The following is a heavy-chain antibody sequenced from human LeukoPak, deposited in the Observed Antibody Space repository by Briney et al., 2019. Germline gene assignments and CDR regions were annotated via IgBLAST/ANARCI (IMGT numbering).Heavy chain of an antibody. Sequence: GGSLRLSCAASGFTFSSYGMHWVRQAPGKGLEWVAVIWYDGSNKYCADSVKGRFTISRDNSKNTLYLQTNSLRAEDTAVYYCARGSFRGSSDDAFDIWGQGTMVTVSS. CDR2: IWYDGSNK. V-gene: IGHV3-33*01. J-gene: IGHJ3*02. CDR1: GFTFSSYG. D-gene: IGHD1-26*01. CDR3: ARGSFRGSSDDAFDI.